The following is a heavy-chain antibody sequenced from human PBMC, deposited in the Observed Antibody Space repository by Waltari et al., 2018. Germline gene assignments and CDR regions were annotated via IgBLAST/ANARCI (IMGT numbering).Heavy chain of an antibody. D-gene: IGHD3-10*01. V-gene: IGHV3-30*18. Sequence: QVQLVESGGGVVQPGRSLRLSCAASGFTFSSYGMHWVRQAPGKGLEWVAVISYDGSNKYYADSVKGRFTISIDNSKNTLYLQSNSLRAEDTAVYYCAKESTILWFGDCDYWGQGTLVTVSS. CDR3: AKESTILWFGDCDY. J-gene: IGHJ4*02. CDR1: GFTFSSYG. CDR2: ISYDGSNK.